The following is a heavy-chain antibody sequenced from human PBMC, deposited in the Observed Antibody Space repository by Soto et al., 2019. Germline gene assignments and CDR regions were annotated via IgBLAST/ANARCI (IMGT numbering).Heavy chain of an antibody. J-gene: IGHJ6*02. V-gene: IGHV4-59*01. D-gene: IGHD5-12*01. Sequence: PSETLSLTCTVSGDSIRSYYWTWIRQPPGKGLELIGYIYYSGSTRYNPSLKNRVTISVDMSKNQFSLKLSSVIAADTAVYYCARAYGGFDNGLDDWGQGTAVIVSS. CDR1: GDSIRSYY. CDR2: IYYSGST. CDR3: ARAYGGFDNGLDD.